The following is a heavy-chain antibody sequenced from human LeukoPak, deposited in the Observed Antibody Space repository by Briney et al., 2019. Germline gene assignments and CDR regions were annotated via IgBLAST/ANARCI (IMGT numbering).Heavy chain of an antibody. V-gene: IGHV3-53*01. J-gene: IGHJ3*02. D-gene: IGHD4-11*01. CDR1: GFTVSSNY. Sequence: GGSLRLSCAASGFTVSSNYMSWVRQAPGKGLEWVSVIYSGGSTYYADSVKGRFTISRDNSKNTLYLQMNSLRAEDTAVYYCARAHDYSDYSAFDIWGQGTMVTVSS. CDR3: ARAHDYSDYSAFDI. CDR2: IYSGGST.